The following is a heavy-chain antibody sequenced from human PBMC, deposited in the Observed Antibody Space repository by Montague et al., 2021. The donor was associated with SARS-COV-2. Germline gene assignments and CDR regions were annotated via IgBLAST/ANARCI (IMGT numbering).Heavy chain of an antibody. CDR2: LYYSGST. D-gene: IGHD1-1*01. V-gene: IGHV4-59*01. J-gene: IGHJ6*03. CDR1: GGSISSYY. Sequence: SQTQSLTCTVSGGSISSYYWCWIRQPPPQGLEWNGYLYYSGSTNSSSSLKIRVTISVSTSKNQFSLRLNSVAAADTAVYYCARPPTGYRYFYYFDAWGKGTPVTVSS. CDR3: ARPPTGYRYFYYFDA.